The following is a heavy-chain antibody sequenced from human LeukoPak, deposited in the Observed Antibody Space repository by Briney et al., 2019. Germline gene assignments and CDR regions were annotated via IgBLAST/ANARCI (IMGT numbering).Heavy chain of an antibody. J-gene: IGHJ4*02. Sequence: GGSLRLSCAASGFTFSSYEMNWVRQAPGKGLEWVSYISSSGSTIYYADSVKGRFTISGDNAKNSLFLQMNSLRAEDTAVYYCAREEDYPYFDNWGQGTLVTVSS. CDR1: GFTFSSYE. CDR3: AREEDYPYFDN. V-gene: IGHV3-48*03. CDR2: ISSSGSTI. D-gene: IGHD3-16*01.